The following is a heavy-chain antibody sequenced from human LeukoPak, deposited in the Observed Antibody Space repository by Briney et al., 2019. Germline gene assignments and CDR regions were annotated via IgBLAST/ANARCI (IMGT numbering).Heavy chain of an antibody. CDR1: GGSISSSSYY. Sequence: SETLSLTCTVSGGSISSSSYYWGRIRQPPGKGLEWIGSIYYSGSTYYNPSLKSRVTISVDTSKNQFSLKLSSVTAADTAVYYCARRRVRGANTYYFDYWGQGTLVTVSS. J-gene: IGHJ4*02. CDR3: ARRRVRGANTYYFDY. V-gene: IGHV4-39*01. D-gene: IGHD3-10*01. CDR2: IYYSGST.